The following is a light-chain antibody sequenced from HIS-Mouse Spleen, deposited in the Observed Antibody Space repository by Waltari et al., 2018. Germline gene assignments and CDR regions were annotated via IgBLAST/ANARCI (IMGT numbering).Light chain of an antibody. V-gene: IGLV2-14*01. CDR3: SSYTSSSSWV. Sequence: QSALTQPASVSGSPGQSITISCTGTSSDVGGYNYVSWYQQHPGKAPKLMVYEVSNRPEGVSKRFSGSKSGNTASLTIAGLQAEDEADYYCSSYTSSSSWVFGGGTKLTVL. CDR2: EVS. CDR1: SSDVGGYNY. J-gene: IGLJ3*02.